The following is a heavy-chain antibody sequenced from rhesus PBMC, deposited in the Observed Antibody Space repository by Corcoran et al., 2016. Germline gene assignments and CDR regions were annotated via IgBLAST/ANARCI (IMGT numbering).Heavy chain of an antibody. V-gene: IGHV4-173*01. CDR2: MSGGGGIT. CDR3: ATGGPNSPD. D-gene: IGHD1-44*01. J-gene: IGHJ4*01. Sequence: QVQLQESGPGLVKPSETLSLTCAVSGGSISSNYWSWIRPSPGKGLEWIGRMSGGGGITEYNPSHKSRVTISTDTSKNQFSLKLRSVTAAATAVYFWATGGPNSPDWGQGVLVTVSS. CDR1: GGSISSNY.